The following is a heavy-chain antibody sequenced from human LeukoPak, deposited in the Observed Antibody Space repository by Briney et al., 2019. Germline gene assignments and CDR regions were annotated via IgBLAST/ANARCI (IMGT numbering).Heavy chain of an antibody. Sequence: GGSLRLSCAASGFTFSSYAMSWVRQAPGKGLEWVSAISGSGGSTYYADSVKGRFTISRDNSKNTLYLQMNSLRAEDTAVYYCAKAGITMIVVVPTVDYWGQGALVTVSS. CDR3: AKAGITMIVVVPTVDY. D-gene: IGHD3-22*01. CDR1: GFTFSSYA. CDR2: ISGSGGST. V-gene: IGHV3-23*01. J-gene: IGHJ4*02.